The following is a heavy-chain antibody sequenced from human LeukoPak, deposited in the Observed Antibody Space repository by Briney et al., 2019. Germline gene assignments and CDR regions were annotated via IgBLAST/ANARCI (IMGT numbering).Heavy chain of an antibody. CDR3: GVVPAARFYGMDV. CDR2: IKQDGSKK. D-gene: IGHD2-2*01. V-gene: IGHV3-7*01. Sequence: PGGSLRLSCVASGFPFSSYWMTWVRQAPGKGLEWVANIKQDGSKKSYVDSVKGRFTISRDNAKNSLYLQMNSLRAEDTAVYYCGVVPAARFYGMDVWGQGTTVTVSS. CDR1: GFPFSSYW. J-gene: IGHJ6*02.